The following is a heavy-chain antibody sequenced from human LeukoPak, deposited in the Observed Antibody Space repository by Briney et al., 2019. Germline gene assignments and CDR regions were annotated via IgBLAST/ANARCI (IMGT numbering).Heavy chain of an antibody. V-gene: IGHV1-69*13. J-gene: IGHJ4*02. CDR3: AREPRVGDSTSKF. D-gene: IGHD3-16*01. CDR1: GGTFTSFA. CDR2: IIPTSTMP. Sequence: ASVKVSCKASGGTFTSFAIGWVRQAPGQGLEWMGGIIPTSTMPNYAQKFRDRLTISADESSRTAYLELNSLTSEDTAVYYCAREPRVGDSTSKFWGQGTLVTVTS.